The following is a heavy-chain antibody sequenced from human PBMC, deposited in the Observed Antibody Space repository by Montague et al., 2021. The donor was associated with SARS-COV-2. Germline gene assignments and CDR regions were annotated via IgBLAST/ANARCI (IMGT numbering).Heavy chain of an antibody. D-gene: IGHD4-17*01. J-gene: IGHJ4*02. CDR1: GGPLSGYF. CDR3: ARFTAVTSSLDF. Sequence: SETLSLTCGVSGGPLSGYFWSWIRQPAGKGLEWIGRIYTSGTTNYNPSLKSRVTISVDTSKNQFSLKLTSVTAADTAVYYCARFTAVTSSLDFWGQGTLVPVSS. CDR2: IYTSGTT. V-gene: IGHV4-4*07.